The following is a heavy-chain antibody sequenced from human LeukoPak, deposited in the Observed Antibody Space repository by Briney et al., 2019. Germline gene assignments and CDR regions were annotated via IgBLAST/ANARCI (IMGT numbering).Heavy chain of an antibody. CDR3: ARYRSDYYGSGSYWFDP. CDR2: INHSGST. Sequence: PSETLSLTCAVYGGSFSGYYWSWIRQPPGKGLEWIGEINHSGSTNYNPSLKSRVTISVDTSKNQFSLKLGSVTAADTAVYYCARYRSDYYGSGSYWFDPWGQGTLVTVSS. J-gene: IGHJ5*02. V-gene: IGHV4-34*01. D-gene: IGHD3-10*01. CDR1: GGSFSGYY.